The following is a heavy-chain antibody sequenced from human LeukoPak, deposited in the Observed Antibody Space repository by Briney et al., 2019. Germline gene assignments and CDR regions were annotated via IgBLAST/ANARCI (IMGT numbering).Heavy chain of an antibody. CDR2: INPNSGGA. D-gene: IGHD1-26*01. V-gene: IGHV1-2*02. CDR3: ARDGSGSYYGWSDP. CDR1: GYTFTGYY. Sequence: ASVKVSCKASGYTFTGYYMHWVRQAPGQGLEWMGWINPNSGGANYEQKFQGRVTMTTDTSISTAYMELSRLRSDDTAVYYCARDGSGSYYGWSDPWGQGTLVTVSS. J-gene: IGHJ5*02.